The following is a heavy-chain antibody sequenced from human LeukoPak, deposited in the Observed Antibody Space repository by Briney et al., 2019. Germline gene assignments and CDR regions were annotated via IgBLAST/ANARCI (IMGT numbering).Heavy chain of an antibody. CDR1: GFTFSSYS. V-gene: IGHV3-48*01. CDR3: ARDIYFDWLPDYYYYYGMDV. J-gene: IGHJ6*02. CDR2: ISSSSSTI. D-gene: IGHD3-9*01. Sequence: AGGSLRLSCAASGFTFSSYSMNWVRQAPGKGLEWVSYISSSSSTIYYADSVKGRFTISRDNSKNTLYLQMGSLRAEDMAVYYCARDIYFDWLPDYYYYYGMDVWGQGTTVTVSS.